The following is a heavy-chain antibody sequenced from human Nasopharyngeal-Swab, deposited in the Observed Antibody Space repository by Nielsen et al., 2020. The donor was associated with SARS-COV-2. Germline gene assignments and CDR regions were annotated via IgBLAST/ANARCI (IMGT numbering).Heavy chain of an antibody. CDR2: ISSSGSTI. J-gene: IGHJ6*02. CDR1: GFTFSSYE. CDR3: ARGGMVRGVIITYYYYGMDV. V-gene: IGHV3-48*03. Sequence: GGSLRLSCAVSGFTFSSYEMNWVRQAPGKGLEWVSYISSSGSTIYYADSVKGRFTISRDNAKNSLYLQMNSLRAEDTAVYYCARGGMVRGVIITYYYYGMDVWGQGTTVTVSS. D-gene: IGHD3-10*01.